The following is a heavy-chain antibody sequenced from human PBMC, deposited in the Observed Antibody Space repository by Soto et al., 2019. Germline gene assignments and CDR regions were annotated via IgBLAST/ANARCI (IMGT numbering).Heavy chain of an antibody. D-gene: IGHD3-22*01. V-gene: IGHV3-30*18. Sequence: PGGSLRLSCAASGFTFSSYGMHWVRQAPGKGLEWVAVISYDGSNKYYADSVKGRFTISRDNSKNTLYLQMNSLRAEDTAVYYCAKDRDYYDSWGQGTLVTVYS. CDR1: GFTFSSYG. CDR3: AKDRDYYDS. CDR2: ISYDGSNK. J-gene: IGHJ4*02.